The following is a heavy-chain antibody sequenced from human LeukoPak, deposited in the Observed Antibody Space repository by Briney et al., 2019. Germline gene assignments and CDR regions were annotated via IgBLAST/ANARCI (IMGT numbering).Heavy chain of an antibody. V-gene: IGHV4-39*07. Sequence: SETLSLTCTVSGGSISNNSYYWGWIRQPPGEGVQWIGSIYYTGSAYYNPSLKSRVTISVDTSKNQFSLRLSSVTAADTAVYYCARHVRLFHDAFHIWGQGTMVTVSS. CDR2: IYYTGSA. J-gene: IGHJ3*02. CDR3: ARHVRLFHDAFHI. D-gene: IGHD4/OR15-4a*01. CDR1: GGSISNNSYY.